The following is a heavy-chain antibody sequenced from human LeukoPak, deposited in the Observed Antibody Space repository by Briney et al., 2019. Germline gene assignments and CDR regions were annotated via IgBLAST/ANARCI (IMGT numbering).Heavy chain of an antibody. V-gene: IGHV3-43*01. Sequence: GGSLRLSCAASGFTFDDYTMHWVRQAPGRGLEWVSLISWDGGSTYYADSVKGRFTISRDNSKNSLYLQMNSLRTEDTDLYYCAKDHDFWSGYPDYWGQGTLVTVSS. D-gene: IGHD3-3*01. CDR2: ISWDGGST. CDR3: AKDHDFWSGYPDY. CDR1: GFTFDDYT. J-gene: IGHJ4*02.